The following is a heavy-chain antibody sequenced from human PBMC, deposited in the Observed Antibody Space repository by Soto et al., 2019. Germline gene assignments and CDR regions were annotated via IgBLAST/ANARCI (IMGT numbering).Heavy chain of an antibody. J-gene: IGHJ4*02. D-gene: IGHD6-19*01. CDR3: AGNSIAVAGKGDY. CDR1: GGSFSGYY. V-gene: IGHV4-34*01. Sequence: SETLSLTCAVYGGSFSGYYWSWIRQPPGKGLEWIGEINHSGSTNYNPSLKSRVTISVDTSKNQFSLKLSSVTAADTAVYYCAGNSIAVAGKGDYWGQGTLVTVSS. CDR2: INHSGST.